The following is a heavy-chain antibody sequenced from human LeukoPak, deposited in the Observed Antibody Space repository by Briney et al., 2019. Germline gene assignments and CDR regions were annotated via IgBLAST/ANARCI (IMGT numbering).Heavy chain of an antibody. V-gene: IGHV4-31*03. CDR1: GDSINSGGYY. CDR2: IYYTGYT. J-gene: IGHJ6*02. D-gene: IGHD3-10*01. Sequence: SQTLSLTCTVSGDSINSGGYYWSWIRQHPGKGLEWIGFIYYTGYTYSNPSLKSRFAISLDTSKNQFSLKLNSVTAADTAVYYCARDPGGFGELFGTSGLDVWGQGTTVLVSS. CDR3: ARDPGGFGELFGTSGLDV.